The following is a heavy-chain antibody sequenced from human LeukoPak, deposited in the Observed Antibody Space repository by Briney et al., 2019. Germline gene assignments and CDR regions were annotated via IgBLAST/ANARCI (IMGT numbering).Heavy chain of an antibody. CDR1: GGSFSSYY. D-gene: IGHD6-13*01. V-gene: IGHV4-59*01. Sequence: PSETLSLTCAVYGGSFSSYYWSWIRQPPRKGLEWIGYIYYSGTTNYNPSLKSRVTISVDTSKNQFSLKLSSATAADTAVYYCARGVYIAAAQYGYWGQGTLVTVSS. J-gene: IGHJ4*02. CDR2: IYYSGTT. CDR3: ARGVYIAAAQYGY.